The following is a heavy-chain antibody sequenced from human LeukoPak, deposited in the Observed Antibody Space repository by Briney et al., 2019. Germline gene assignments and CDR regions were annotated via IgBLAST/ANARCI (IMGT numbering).Heavy chain of an antibody. CDR1: GFTFSSYS. CDR2: ISSSSSYI. Sequence: AGGSLRLSCAASGFTFSSYSMNWVRQAPGKGLEWVSSISSSSSYIYYADSVKGRFTISRDNSKNTLYLQMNSLRAEDTAVYYCARDRNIGSTTVTTAFDYWGQGTLVTVSS. V-gene: IGHV3-21*01. CDR3: ARDRNIGSTTVTTAFDY. J-gene: IGHJ4*02. D-gene: IGHD4-17*01.